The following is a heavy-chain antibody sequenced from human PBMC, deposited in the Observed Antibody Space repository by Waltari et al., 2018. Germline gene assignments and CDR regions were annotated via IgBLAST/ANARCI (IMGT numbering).Heavy chain of an antibody. CDR2: IYYSGST. CDR3: ARREIYDSSGYVDC. J-gene: IGHJ4*02. CDR1: GGSISSSSYY. D-gene: IGHD3-22*01. Sequence: QLQLQESGPGLVKPSETLSLTCTVSGGSISSSSYYWGWIRQPPGKGLEWIGSIYYSGSTYYTPSLKSRVTMSVDTSKNQFSLKLRSVTAADTAVYYCARREIYDSSGYVDCWGQGTLVTVSS. V-gene: IGHV4-39*01.